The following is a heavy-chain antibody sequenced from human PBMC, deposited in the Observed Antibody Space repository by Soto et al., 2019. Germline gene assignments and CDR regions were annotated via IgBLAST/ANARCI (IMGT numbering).Heavy chain of an antibody. CDR1: GGSISSGGDS. J-gene: IGHJ5*02. Sequence: QLQLQESGSGLVRPSETLSLTCTVSGGSISSGGDSCSWIRQAPGKGLEWIGYIYHSGSAIYNPSLKCRVTMSADRSKNQFSLRLNSVTAADTAVYYCARAQIPHWFDPWGQGILVTVSP. V-gene: IGHV4-30-2*01. CDR2: IYHSGSA. CDR3: ARAQIPHWFDP. D-gene: IGHD2-21*01.